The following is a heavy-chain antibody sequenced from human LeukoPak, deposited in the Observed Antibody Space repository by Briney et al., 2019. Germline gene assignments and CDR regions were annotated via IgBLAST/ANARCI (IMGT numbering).Heavy chain of an antibody. CDR3: AKCSGGSCYSAFDI. J-gene: IGHJ3*02. D-gene: IGHD2-15*01. Sequence: PGGSLRLSCAPSGFTFSTYAMSWVRQAPGKGLEWVSGISGSGGSTYYADSVKGRFTISRDNSKNTLYLQMNSLRAEDTAVYYCAKCSGGSCYSAFDIWGQGTMVTVSS. CDR1: GFTFSTYA. CDR2: ISGSGGST. V-gene: IGHV3-23*01.